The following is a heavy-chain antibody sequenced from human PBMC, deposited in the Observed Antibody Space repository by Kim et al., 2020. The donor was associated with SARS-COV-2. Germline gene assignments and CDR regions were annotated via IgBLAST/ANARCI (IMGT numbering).Heavy chain of an antibody. Sequence: YYTPSLKSRVTISRDTSENQFSIKVNSMTAAATAVYFSAKNRGVRGALFDPWGQGILVTVSS. V-gene: IGHV4-31*02. D-gene: IGHD3-10*01. CDR3: AKNRGVRGALFDP. J-gene: IGHJ5*02.